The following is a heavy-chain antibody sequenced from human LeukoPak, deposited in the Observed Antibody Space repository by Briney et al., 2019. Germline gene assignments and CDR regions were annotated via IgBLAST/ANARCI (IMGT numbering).Heavy chain of an antibody. CDR2: ISSSGSTI. CDR3: ARGGSSWYDY. J-gene: IGHJ4*02. V-gene: IGHV3-11*01. D-gene: IGHD6-13*01. Sequence: GGALRLSCAASGITFSHYYKRLIRQAPGKRPEWVSYISSSGSTIYYADSVKGRFTISRDNAKNSLYLQMSSLRAEDTAVYYCARGGSSWYDYWGQGTLVTVSS. CDR1: GITFSHYY.